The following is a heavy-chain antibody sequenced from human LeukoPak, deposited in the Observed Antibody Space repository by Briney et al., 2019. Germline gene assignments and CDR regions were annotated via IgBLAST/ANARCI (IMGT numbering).Heavy chain of an antibody. Sequence: GGSLRLSCAASGFTFSNAWMSWVRQAPGKGLEWVGRIKSKTDGGTTDYAAPVKGRFTISRDDSKNTLYLQMNSLKTEDTAVYYCTIGYTAMVLYYYYGMDVWGQGTTVTVSS. D-gene: IGHD5-18*01. J-gene: IGHJ6*02. V-gene: IGHV3-15*01. CDR3: TIGYTAMVLYYYYGMDV. CDR1: GFTFSNAW. CDR2: IKSKTDGGTT.